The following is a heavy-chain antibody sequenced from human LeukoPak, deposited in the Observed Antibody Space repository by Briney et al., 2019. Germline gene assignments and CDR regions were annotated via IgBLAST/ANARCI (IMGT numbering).Heavy chain of an antibody. V-gene: IGHV3-48*01. D-gene: IGHD5-18*01. CDR1: GFTFSSYS. CDR3: AREAAPYSYGYESFDY. Sequence: GGSLRLSCAASGFTFSSYSMNWVRQAPGKGLEWVSYISSSSSTIYYADSVKGRFTISRDNAKNSLYLRMNSLRAEDTAVYYCAREAAPYSYGYESFDYWGQGTLVTVSS. J-gene: IGHJ4*02. CDR2: ISSSSSTI.